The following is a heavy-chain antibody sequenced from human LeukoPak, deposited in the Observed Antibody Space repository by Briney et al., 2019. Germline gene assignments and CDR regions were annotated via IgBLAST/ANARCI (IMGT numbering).Heavy chain of an antibody. V-gene: IGHV3-30*02. Sequence: GGSLRLSCAASGYTFSSYGMHWVRQAPGKGLEWVAFIRFDGTIKDYADSVKGRFTISRDNSKNTLYLQMNSLRAEDTAVYYCAKDNRDYYIDYWGQGTLVTVSS. CDR1: GYTFSSYG. D-gene: IGHD3-10*01. CDR3: AKDNRDYYIDY. J-gene: IGHJ4*02. CDR2: IRFDGTIK.